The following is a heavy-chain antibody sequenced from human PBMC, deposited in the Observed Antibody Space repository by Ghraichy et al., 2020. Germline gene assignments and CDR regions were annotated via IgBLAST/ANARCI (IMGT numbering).Heavy chain of an antibody. V-gene: IGHV4-34*01. CDR1: GGSFSGYY. J-gene: IGHJ4*02. Sequence: SETLSLTCAVYGGSFSGYYWSWIRQPPGKGLEWIGEINHSGSTNYNPSLKSRVTISVDTSKNQFSLKLSSVTAADTAVYYCARSDEDLFDYWGQGTLVTVSS. CDR3: ARSDEDLFDY. CDR2: INHSGST.